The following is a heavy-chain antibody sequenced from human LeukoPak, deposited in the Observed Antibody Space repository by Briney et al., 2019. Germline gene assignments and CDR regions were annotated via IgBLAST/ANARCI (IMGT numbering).Heavy chain of an antibody. V-gene: IGHV3-21*04. Sequence: PGGSLRLSCTASGFTFSSYEMNWVRQAPGKGLEWVSSISSSSTYIYYADSVKGRFTISRDNAKNSLYLQMNSLRAEDTAVYYCARDGESTAGYYYHYMDVWGKGTTVTVSS. J-gene: IGHJ6*03. CDR2: ISSSSTYI. CDR1: GFTFSSYE. D-gene: IGHD4-11*01. CDR3: ARDGESTAGYYYHYMDV.